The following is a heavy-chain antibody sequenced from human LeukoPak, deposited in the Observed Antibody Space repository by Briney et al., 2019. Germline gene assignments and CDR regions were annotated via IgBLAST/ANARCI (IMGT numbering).Heavy chain of an antibody. CDR1: GFTFSSYA. Sequence: GGSLRLSCAASGFTFSSYALSWVRQGPGKGLEWVSVISGGGASTYYADSVKGRFTISRDNSKNTLFLQMNSLRAEDTAVYYCAKNDHYYDSSDSYYSYSGMDVWGQGTAVTVSS. J-gene: IGHJ6*02. V-gene: IGHV3-23*01. D-gene: IGHD3-22*01. CDR2: ISGGGAST. CDR3: AKNDHYYDSSDSYYSYSGMDV.